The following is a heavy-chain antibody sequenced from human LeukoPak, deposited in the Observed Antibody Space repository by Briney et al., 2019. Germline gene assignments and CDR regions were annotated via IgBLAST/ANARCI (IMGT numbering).Heavy chain of an antibody. CDR2: ISINGGST. J-gene: IGHJ4*02. CDR1: GFTFSSYA. V-gene: IGHV3-64D*06. D-gene: IGHD4-17*01. Sequence: GGSLRLSCSASGFTFSSYAMHWVRQAPGKGLEYVSAISINGGSTDYADSVKGRFTISRDNSKNTLYLQMSSLRAEDTAVYYCVRRRTTVIDYWGQGTLVTVSS. CDR3: VRRRTTVIDY.